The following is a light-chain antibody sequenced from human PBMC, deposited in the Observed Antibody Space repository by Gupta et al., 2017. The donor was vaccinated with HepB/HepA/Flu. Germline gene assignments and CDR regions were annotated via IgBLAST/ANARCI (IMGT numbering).Light chain of an antibody. CDR3: QAWDSSLV. J-gene: IGLJ2*01. CDR2: QDS. CDR1: KLGDKY. Sequence: SYELTQPPSVSVSPGQTASITCSGDKLGDKYACWYQQKPGQSPVRVIYQDSKRPSGIPERFSGSNSGNTATLTISGTQAMDEADYYCQAWDSSLVFGGGTKLTVL. V-gene: IGLV3-1*01.